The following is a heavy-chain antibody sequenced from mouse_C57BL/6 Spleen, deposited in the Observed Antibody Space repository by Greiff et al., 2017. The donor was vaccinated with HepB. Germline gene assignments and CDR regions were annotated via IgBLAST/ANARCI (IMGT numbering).Heavy chain of an antibody. D-gene: IGHD2-5*01. CDR3: ARGGSYYSNYPFAY. CDR1: GYAFSSYW. Sequence: QVQLQQSGAELVKPGASVKISCKASGYAFSSYWMNWVKQRPGKGLEWIGQIYPGDGDTNYNGKFKGKATLTADKSSSTAYMQLSSLTSEDSAVYFCARGGSYYSNYPFAYWGQGTLVTVSA. CDR2: IYPGDGDT. J-gene: IGHJ3*01. V-gene: IGHV1-80*01.